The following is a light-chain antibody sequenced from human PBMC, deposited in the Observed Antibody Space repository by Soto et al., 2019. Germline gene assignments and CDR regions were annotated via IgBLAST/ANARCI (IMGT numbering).Light chain of an antibody. V-gene: IGKV3-20*01. J-gene: IGKJ5*01. CDR1: QSVTRNY. CDR2: DAS. CDR3: QQCAAPPIT. Sequence: EIVLTQSPGTLSLSPGERATLSCRASQSVTRNYLAWYQQKPGQPPRLLIYDASSRATGIPDRFSGSGSGTDFTLTISRLEPEDVAVFYCQQCAAPPITFGQGTRLEIK.